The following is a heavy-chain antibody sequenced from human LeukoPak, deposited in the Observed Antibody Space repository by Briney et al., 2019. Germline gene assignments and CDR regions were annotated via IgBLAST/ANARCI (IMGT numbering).Heavy chain of an antibody. CDR1: GGSISSYY. J-gene: IGHJ3*02. CDR3: ARARSSSWDDAFEI. CDR2: IYYSGST. Sequence: SETLSLTCTVSGGSISSYYWSWIRQPPGKGLEWIGYIYYSGSTNYNPSLKSRVTISVDTSKNQFSLKLSSVTAADTAVYYCARARSSSWDDAFEIWGQGTMVTVSS. D-gene: IGHD6-13*01. V-gene: IGHV4-59*01.